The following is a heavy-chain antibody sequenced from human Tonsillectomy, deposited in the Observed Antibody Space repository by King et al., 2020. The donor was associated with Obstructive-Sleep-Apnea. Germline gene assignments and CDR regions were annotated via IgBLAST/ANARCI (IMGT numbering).Heavy chain of an antibody. J-gene: IGHJ4*02. CDR1: GYTFTSYG. D-gene: IGHD2-2*01. V-gene: IGHV1-18*01. CDR3: ARGDIVVVPAAMLGVTAIHHIDY. Sequence: VQLVESGAEVKKPGASVKVSCKASGYTFTSYGISWVRQAPGQGLEWMGWISAYNGNTNYAQKLQGRVTMTTDTSTSTAYMELRSLRSDDTAVYYCARGDIVVVPAAMLGVTAIHHIDYWGQGTLVTVSS. CDR2: ISAYNGNT.